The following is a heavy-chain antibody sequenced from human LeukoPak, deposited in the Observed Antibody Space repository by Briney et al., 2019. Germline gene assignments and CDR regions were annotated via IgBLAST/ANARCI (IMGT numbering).Heavy chain of an antibody. Sequence: GGSLRLSCAASGFTFSDYYMSWIRQAPGKGLEWVSYISFSGATMFYADSVEGRFTVSRDNAKNSVYLQMNSLSADDTAVYYCAKDGRPQGHYYYGMDVWGQGTTVTVSS. V-gene: IGHV3-11*01. CDR2: ISFSGATM. CDR1: GFTFSDYY. CDR3: AKDGRPQGHYYYGMDV. J-gene: IGHJ6*02.